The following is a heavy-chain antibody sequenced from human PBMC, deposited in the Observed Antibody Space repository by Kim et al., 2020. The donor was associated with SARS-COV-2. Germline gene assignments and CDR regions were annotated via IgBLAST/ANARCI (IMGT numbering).Heavy chain of an antibody. Sequence: SETLSLTCTVSGGSVNSGSYFWTWIRQPPGKGLEWIGNIYYSGSTNYNPSLKSRVTISVDTSKNQFSLELISVTAADTAVYYCVRDSVPVSNLLDHWGQG. CDR1: GGSVNSGSYF. V-gene: IGHV4-61*01. J-gene: IGHJ5*02. CDR2: IYYSGST. D-gene: IGHD6-19*01. CDR3: VRDSVPVSNLLDH.